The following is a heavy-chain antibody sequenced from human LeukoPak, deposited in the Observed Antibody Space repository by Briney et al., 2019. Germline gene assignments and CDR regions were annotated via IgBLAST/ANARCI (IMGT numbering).Heavy chain of an antibody. CDR3: ATGSKWELLFDY. V-gene: IGHV1-8*01. CDR1: GYTFTSYD. J-gene: IGHJ4*02. D-gene: IGHD1-26*01. CDR2: MNPNSGNT. Sequence: ASVKVSCKASGYTFTSYDINWVRQATGQGLEWMGWMNPNSGNTGYAQKFQGRVTMTRNTSISTAYMELSSLRSEDTAVYYCATGSKWELLFDYWGQGTLVTVSS.